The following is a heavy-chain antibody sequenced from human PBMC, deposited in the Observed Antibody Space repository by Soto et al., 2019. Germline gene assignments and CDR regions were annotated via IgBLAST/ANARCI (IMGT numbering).Heavy chain of an antibody. D-gene: IGHD2-2*01. Sequence: LSLTCTVSGGSINSGDYYWTWLRQPPGKGLEWVGRSRDKAQGYSTAYAASVKGRFTTSRDESKNSVYLQMNSLRAEDTAVYYCARSPVPAAATWYFDYWGQGILVTVSS. CDR3: ARSPVPAAATWYFDY. J-gene: IGHJ4*02. CDR1: GGSINSGDYY. CDR2: SRDKAQGYST. V-gene: IGHV3-72*01.